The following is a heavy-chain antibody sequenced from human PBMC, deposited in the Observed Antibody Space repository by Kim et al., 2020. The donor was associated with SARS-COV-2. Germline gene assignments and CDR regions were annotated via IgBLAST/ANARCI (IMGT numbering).Heavy chain of an antibody. CDR2: ISYDGSNK. CDR3: AKVRYYDSSGHYFDY. D-gene: IGHD3-22*01. J-gene: IGHJ4*02. V-gene: IGHV3-30*18. Sequence: GGSLRLSCAASGFTFSSYGMHWVRQAPGKGLEWVAVISYDGSNKYYADSVKGRFTISRDNSKNTLYLQMNSLRAEDTAVYYCAKVRYYDSSGHYFDYWGQGTLVTVSS. CDR1: GFTFSSYG.